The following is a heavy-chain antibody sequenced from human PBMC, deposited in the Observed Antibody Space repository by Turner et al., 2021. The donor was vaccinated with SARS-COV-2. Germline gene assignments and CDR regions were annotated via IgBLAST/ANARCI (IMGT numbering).Heavy chain of an antibody. CDR2: MNPNSGNT. D-gene: IGHD5-18*01. Sequence: QVQLVQSGAEVKKPGASVKFSCKASGYTFTSYDINGVRQATGQGLEWMGWMNPNSGNTGYAQKFQGRVTMTRNTSISTAYMELSSLRSEDTAVYYCARTFTAMVRVDYWGQGTLVTVSS. V-gene: IGHV1-8*01. CDR3: ARTFTAMVRVDY. J-gene: IGHJ4*02. CDR1: GYTFTSYD.